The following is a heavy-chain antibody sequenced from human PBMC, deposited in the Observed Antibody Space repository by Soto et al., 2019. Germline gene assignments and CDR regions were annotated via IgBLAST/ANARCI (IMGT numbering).Heavy chain of an antibody. CDR3: ARAYGGNPALFDP. V-gene: IGHV3-53*01. CDR2: IYTGGST. D-gene: IGHD4-17*01. CDR1: GFTVSSDY. Sequence: EVQLVESGGGLIQPGGSLRLSCAASGFTVSSDYMSWVRQAPGKGLEWVSVIYTGGSTYYADSVKGRFTFSRDNSKNTLCLQMNSLRAEDTAVYYCARAYGGNPALFDPWGQGTLVTVSS. J-gene: IGHJ5*02.